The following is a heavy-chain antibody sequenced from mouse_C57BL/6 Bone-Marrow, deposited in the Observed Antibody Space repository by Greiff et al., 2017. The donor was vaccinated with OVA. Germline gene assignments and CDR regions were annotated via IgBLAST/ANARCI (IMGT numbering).Heavy chain of an antibody. J-gene: IGHJ4*01. CDR3: ARWGLGPYAMDY. Sequence: FQLQPSGPELVKPGASVQISCQSSGYSFTASTMHWVKHSNGTSLEWICVLNPNYGTTSYNQKFKGKATLTVDQSSSTAYMQLNSLTSEDSAVYYCARWGLGPYAMDYWGQGTSVTVSS. CDR1: GYSFTAST. V-gene: IGHV1-39*01. CDR2: LNPNYGTT. D-gene: IGHD3-3*01.